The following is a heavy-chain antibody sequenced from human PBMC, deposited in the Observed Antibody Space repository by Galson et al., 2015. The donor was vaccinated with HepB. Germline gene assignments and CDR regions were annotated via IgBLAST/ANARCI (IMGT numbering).Heavy chain of an antibody. D-gene: IGHD5-24*01. V-gene: IGHV1-58*01. CDR2: IVVGSGNT. CDR1: GFTFTSSA. J-gene: IGHJ3*02. Sequence: SVKVSCKASGFTFTSSAVQWVRQARGQRLEWIGWIVVGSGNTNYAQKFQERVTITRDMSTSTAYMELSSLRSEDTAVYYCAAEGRDGYNSRVADDAFDIWGQGTMVTVSS. CDR3: AAEGRDGYNSRVADDAFDI.